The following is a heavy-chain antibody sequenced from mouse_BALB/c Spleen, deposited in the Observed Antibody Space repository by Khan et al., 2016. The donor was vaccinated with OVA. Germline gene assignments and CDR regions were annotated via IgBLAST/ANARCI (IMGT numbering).Heavy chain of an antibody. CDR3: AREWAAWFPY. J-gene: IGHJ3*01. CDR2: IYPGSDNT. V-gene: IGHV1-77*01. CDR1: GYTFTDYS. Sequence: QIQLVQSGAELARPGASVTLSCKASGYTFTDYSINWMRQRIGQGLEWIGEIYPGSDNTYYNEKFKGKATLTADKSSSTAYMQLSSLTSEDSAVYFCAREWAAWFPYWGQGTLVTVSA.